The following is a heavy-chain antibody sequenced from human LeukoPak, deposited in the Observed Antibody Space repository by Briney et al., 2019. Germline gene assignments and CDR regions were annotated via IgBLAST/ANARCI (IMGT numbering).Heavy chain of an antibody. J-gene: IGHJ3*02. CDR3: ARERQDTVIHSGAFDI. CDR2: IASDGSHT. D-gene: IGHD2-21*02. CDR1: GFTFSNYF. Sequence: PGGSLRLSCAASGFTFSNYFMHWVRQAPGKGLEWVADIASDGSHTFYVESVKGRFTISRDNSKNTLYLQMNSLGPEDTAVYFCARERQDTVIHSGAFDIWVQGTMVTVSS. V-gene: IGHV3-30-3*01.